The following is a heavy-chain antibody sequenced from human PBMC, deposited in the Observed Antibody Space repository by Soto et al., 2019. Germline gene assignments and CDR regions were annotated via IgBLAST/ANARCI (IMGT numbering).Heavy chain of an antibody. J-gene: IGHJ4*02. Sequence: GASVKVSCKASGYTFTTFDINWVRQATGQGLEWMGWMSPNSGKTGYAQKFQGRVTMTRDTSITTAYMELSSLTSEDTAVYYCASGIGGSVDYWGQGILVTVSS. CDR1: GYTFTTFD. V-gene: IGHV1-8*01. D-gene: IGHD3-16*01. CDR2: MSPNSGKT. CDR3: ASGIGGSVDY.